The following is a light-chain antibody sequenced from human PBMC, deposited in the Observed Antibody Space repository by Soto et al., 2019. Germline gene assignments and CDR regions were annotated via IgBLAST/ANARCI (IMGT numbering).Light chain of an antibody. Sequence: DIQMTQSPSTLPSFVGDRVTITCRASQNIANWLAWYRQKPGTAPELLIYHASTVVSGVPSRFTGSGSGTEFTLAISGLQPDDFATYFCHQYATYSFGQGTKVEIQ. CDR3: HQYATYS. J-gene: IGKJ1*01. CDR2: HAS. CDR1: QNIANW. V-gene: IGKV1-5*01.